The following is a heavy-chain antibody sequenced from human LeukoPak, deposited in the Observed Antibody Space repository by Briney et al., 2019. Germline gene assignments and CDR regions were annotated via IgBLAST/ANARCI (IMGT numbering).Heavy chain of an antibody. CDR3: ARGNAGFDY. V-gene: IGHV3-74*01. CDR1: GFTFSSSW. CDR2: TNNDGSAT. J-gene: IGHJ4*02. Sequence: GGSLRLSSAASGFTFSSSWMHWVRQAPGKGLVWGSFTNNDGSATNYADSVKGRFTISRDNAKNTLYLQMNSLSAEDTAVYYCARGNAGFDYWGQGTVVTVSS. D-gene: IGHD2-2*01.